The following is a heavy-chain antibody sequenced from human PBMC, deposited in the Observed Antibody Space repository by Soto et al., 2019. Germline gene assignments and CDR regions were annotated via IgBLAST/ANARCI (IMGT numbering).Heavy chain of an antibody. CDR2: IYYSGST. Sequence: PSETLCLTCTVAAGSLSSTSFSWGWIRQPPGQGLEWIGSIYYSGSTYYNPSLKSRVTISVDTSKNQFSLKLSSVTAADTAVYYCASITIFGVVPLHYGMDVWGQGTTVTVSS. D-gene: IGHD3-3*01. V-gene: IGHV4-39*01. CDR3: ASITIFGVVPLHYGMDV. J-gene: IGHJ6*02. CDR1: AGSLSSTSFS.